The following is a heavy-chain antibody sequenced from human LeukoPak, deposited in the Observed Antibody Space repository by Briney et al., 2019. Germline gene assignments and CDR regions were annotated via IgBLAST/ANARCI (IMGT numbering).Heavy chain of an antibody. D-gene: IGHD4-17*01. CDR3: AWGATTTRFGRFDP. CDR2: ISSSSDYR. J-gene: IGHJ5*02. V-gene: IGHV3-21*01. CDR1: GFTFSSYS. Sequence: GGSLRLSCAASGFTFSSYSMNWVRQAPGKGLEWVSSISSSSDYRYHADSVKGRFTISRDNPKKSLYLQMNSLRAEDTAVYYCAWGATTTRFGRFDPWGQGTLVIVSS.